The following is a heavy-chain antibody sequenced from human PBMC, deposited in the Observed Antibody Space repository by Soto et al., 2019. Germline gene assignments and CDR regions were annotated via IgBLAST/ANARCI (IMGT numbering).Heavy chain of an antibody. J-gene: IGHJ3*02. CDR3: ARLGAYCSGGSCLGPDAFDI. Sequence: QVQLVQSGAEVKKPGASVKVSCKASGYTFTSYDINWVRQATGQGLEWMGWMNPISGNTGYAQKFQGRVTMTRNTYISTAYMEVSSLRAEDTAVYYCARLGAYCSGGSCLGPDAFDIWGQGTMVTVSS. CDR2: MNPISGNT. D-gene: IGHD2-15*01. V-gene: IGHV1-8*01. CDR1: GYTFTSYD.